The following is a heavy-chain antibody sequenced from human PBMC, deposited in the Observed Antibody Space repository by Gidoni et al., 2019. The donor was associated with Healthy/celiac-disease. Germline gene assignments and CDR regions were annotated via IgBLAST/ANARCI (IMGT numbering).Heavy chain of an antibody. CDR1: GFTFSSYA. CDR3: AKDVGVESGRYYYYYYGMDV. D-gene: IGHD3-3*01. Sequence: EVQLLESGGGLVQPGGSLRLSCASSGFTFSSYAMRWVRQAPGKGLEWVSAISGSGGSTYYADSVKGRFTISRDNSKNMLYLQMNSLRAEDTAVYYCAKDVGVESGRYYYYYYGMDVWGQGTTVTVSS. J-gene: IGHJ6*02. V-gene: IGHV3-23*01. CDR2: ISGSGGST.